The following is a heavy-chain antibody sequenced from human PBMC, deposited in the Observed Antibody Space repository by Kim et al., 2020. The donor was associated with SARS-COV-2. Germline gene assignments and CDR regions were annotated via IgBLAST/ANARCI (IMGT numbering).Heavy chain of an antibody. CDR1: GDSINSYY. J-gene: IGHJ4*02. Sequence: SETLSLTCTVSGDSINSYYWSWIRQTPGKGLELIGYIYNSGSTNYNPSLKSRVTISVDTSKNQFSLKLSSVTAADTAVYYCARRNYGYPFDYWGQGTLVTVSS. CDR2: IYNSGST. V-gene: IGHV4-4*09. D-gene: IGHD5-18*01. CDR3: ARRNYGYPFDY.